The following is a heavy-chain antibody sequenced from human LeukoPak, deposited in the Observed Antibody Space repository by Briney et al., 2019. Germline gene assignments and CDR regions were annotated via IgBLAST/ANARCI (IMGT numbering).Heavy chain of an antibody. CDR3: ARDFYDGFALDY. Sequence: QSGGSLRLSCAASGFTFSTYGMYWVRQAPGKGLEYVSSISSNGNTYYANSVKGRFTISRDNPKNTLYLQMGSLRAEDTGVYYCARDFYDGFALDYWGQGTLVTVSS. CDR1: GFTFSTYG. J-gene: IGHJ4*02. D-gene: IGHD2/OR15-2a*01. V-gene: IGHV3-64*01. CDR2: ISSNGNT.